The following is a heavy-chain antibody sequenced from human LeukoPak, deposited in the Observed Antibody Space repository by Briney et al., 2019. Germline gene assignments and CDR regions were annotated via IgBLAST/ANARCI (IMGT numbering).Heavy chain of an antibody. CDR3: AKDRGSDGYNYLYFDY. D-gene: IGHD5-24*01. CDR1: GFTFSSYA. J-gene: IGHJ4*02. V-gene: IGHV3-23*01. Sequence: GGSLRLSCAASGFTFSSYAMSWVRQAPGKGLEGVSAISGSGGSTYYADSVKGRFTISRDNSKNTLYLQMNSLRAEDTAVYYCAKDRGSDGYNYLYFDYWGQGTLVTVSS. CDR2: ISGSGGST.